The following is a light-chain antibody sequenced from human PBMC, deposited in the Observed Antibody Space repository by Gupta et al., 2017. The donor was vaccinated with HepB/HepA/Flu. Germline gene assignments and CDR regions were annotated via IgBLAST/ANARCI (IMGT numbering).Light chain of an antibody. CDR1: YSNIGNNY. CDR3: AAWDDNLSWV. Sequence: QSVLTQPPSASGTPGQTVTISCSGSYSNIGNNYVYWYQQLPGTAPKLRNDSKEQRPSGVPDRVSGSESGTSASLASSGLRSEDEADYYCAAWDDNLSWVFGGGTKLTVL. J-gene: IGLJ2*01. CDR2: SKE. V-gene: IGLV1-47*02.